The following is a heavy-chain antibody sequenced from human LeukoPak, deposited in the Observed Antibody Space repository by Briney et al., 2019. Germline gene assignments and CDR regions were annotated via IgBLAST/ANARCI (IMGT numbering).Heavy chain of an antibody. CDR3: ARARIAAFID. V-gene: IGHV1-69*05. D-gene: IGHD6-13*01. CDR1: GGTFSGDA. Sequence: ASVKVSCKASGGTFSGDAISWVRQAPGQGLEWMGRIIPIFGTANYAQKFQGRVTITTDESTSTAYMELSSLRSEDTAVYYCARARIAAFIDWGQGTLVTVSS. J-gene: IGHJ4*02. CDR2: IIPIFGTA.